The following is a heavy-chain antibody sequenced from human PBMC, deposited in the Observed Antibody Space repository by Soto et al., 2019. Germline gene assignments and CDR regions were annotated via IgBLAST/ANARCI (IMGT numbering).Heavy chain of an antibody. CDR2: ISGSGGST. CDR3: AKDSAEGRIRVYDFWSGYEIDYFDY. V-gene: IGHV3-23*01. Sequence: EVQLLESGGGLVQPGGSLRLSCAASGFTFSSYAMSWVRQAPGKGLEWVSAISGSGGSTYYADSVKGRFTISRDNSKNTLYLQMNSLRAGDTAVYYCAKDSAEGRIRVYDFWSGYEIDYFDYWGQGTLVTVSS. D-gene: IGHD3-3*01. CDR1: GFTFSSYA. J-gene: IGHJ4*02.